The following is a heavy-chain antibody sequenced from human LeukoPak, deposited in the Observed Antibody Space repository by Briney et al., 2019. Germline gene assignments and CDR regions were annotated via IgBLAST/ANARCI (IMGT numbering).Heavy chain of an antibody. Sequence: GGSLRLSCAASGFTFSSYAMHWVRQAPGKGLERVAVISYDGSNKYYADSVKGRFTISRDNSKNTLYLQMNSLRAEDTAVYYCAREEGYSGYDPFDYWGQGTLVTVSS. CDR2: ISYDGSNK. D-gene: IGHD5-12*01. CDR3: AREEGYSGYDPFDY. V-gene: IGHV3-30-3*01. CDR1: GFTFSSYA. J-gene: IGHJ4*02.